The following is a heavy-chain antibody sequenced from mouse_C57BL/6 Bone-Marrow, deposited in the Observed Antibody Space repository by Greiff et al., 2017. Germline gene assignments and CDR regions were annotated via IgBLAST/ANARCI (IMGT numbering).Heavy chain of an antibody. CDR3: ARIENYGSSYPYFDY. D-gene: IGHD1-1*01. CDR1: GFSLTSYA. Sequence: QVQLQQSGPGLVAPSQSLSITCTVSGFSLTSYAISWVRQPPGKGLEWLGVIWTGGGTNYNSALKSRLSISKDNSKSQVFLKMNSLQTDDTARYYCARIENYGSSYPYFDYWGQGTTLTVSS. CDR2: IWTGGGT. V-gene: IGHV2-9-1*01. J-gene: IGHJ2*01.